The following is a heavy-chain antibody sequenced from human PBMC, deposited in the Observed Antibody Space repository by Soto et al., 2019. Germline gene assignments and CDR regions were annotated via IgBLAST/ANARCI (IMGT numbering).Heavy chain of an antibody. V-gene: IGHV3-7*03. D-gene: IGHD6-13*01. CDR1: GFTFSSYW. Sequence: XGSLRLSCAASGFTFSSYWMSWVRQAPGRGLEWVANIKQDGSEKYYVDSVEGRFTISRDNAKNSLYLQMNSLRAEDTAVYYCARDIWGSSWDYYYYGMDVWGQGTTVTVSS. CDR3: ARDIWGSSWDYYYYGMDV. CDR2: IKQDGSEK. J-gene: IGHJ6*02.